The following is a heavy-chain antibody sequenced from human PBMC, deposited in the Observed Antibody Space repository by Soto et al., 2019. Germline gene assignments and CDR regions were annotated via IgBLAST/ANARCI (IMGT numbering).Heavy chain of an antibody. V-gene: IGHV3-9*01. D-gene: IGHD3-3*01. CDR3: AKGRYDFWSPYYFDS. J-gene: IGHJ4*02. CDR1: GLNFDDFA. Sequence: LSCVGTGLNFDDFAMHWVRQAPGKGLEWVSGITWNSRVLAYADSVKGRFTISRDNARNSLYLQMDSLRDEDTALYYCAKGRYDFWSPYYFDSWGQGTLVTVSS. CDR2: ITWNSRVL.